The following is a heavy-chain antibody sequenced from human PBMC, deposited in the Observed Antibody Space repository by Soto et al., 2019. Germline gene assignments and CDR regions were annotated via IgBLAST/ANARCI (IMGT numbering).Heavy chain of an antibody. CDR2: INAGNGNT. V-gene: IGHV1-3*01. CDR3: ARDRIAARVPYYYYYYGMDV. CDR1: GYTFTSYA. J-gene: IGHJ6*02. Sequence: GASVKVSCKASGYTFTSYAMHWVRQAPGQRLEWMGWINAGNGNTKYSQKFQGRVTITRDTSASTAYMELSSLRSDDTAVYYCARDRIAARVPYYYYYYGMDVWGQGTTVTVSS. D-gene: IGHD6-6*01.